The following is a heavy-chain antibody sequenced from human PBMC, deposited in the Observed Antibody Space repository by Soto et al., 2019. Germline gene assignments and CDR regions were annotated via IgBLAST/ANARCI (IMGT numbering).Heavy chain of an antibody. CDR3: AHRLAVANSGDYEPIKSFDY. V-gene: IGHV2-5*02. CDR2: IYWDDDK. J-gene: IGHJ4*02. CDR1: GFSLSTSGVG. Sequence: QITLKESGPTLVKPTQTLTLTCTFSGFSLSTSGVGVGWIRQPPGKALEWLALIYWDDDKRYSPSLKSRLTIHKDTTKNQVVLTRTRLDPLDTATYSCAHRLAVANSGDYEPIKSFDYWGQGTLVTVSS. D-gene: IGHD4-17*01.